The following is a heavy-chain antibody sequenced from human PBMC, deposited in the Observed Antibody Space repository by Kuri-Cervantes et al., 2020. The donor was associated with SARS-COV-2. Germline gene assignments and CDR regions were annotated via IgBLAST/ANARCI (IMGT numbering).Heavy chain of an antibody. J-gene: IGHJ4*02. CDR2: INHSGST. Sequence: GSLRLSCAVYGGSLSGYYWSWIRQPPGKGLEWIGEINHSGSTNYNPSLKSRVTISVDTSKNQFSLKLSSVTAADTAVYYCARSVGGGSYDPVEFDYFDYWGQGTLVTVSS. CDR1: GGSLSGYY. V-gene: IGHV4-34*01. CDR3: ARSVGGGSYDPVEFDYFDY. D-gene: IGHD1-26*01.